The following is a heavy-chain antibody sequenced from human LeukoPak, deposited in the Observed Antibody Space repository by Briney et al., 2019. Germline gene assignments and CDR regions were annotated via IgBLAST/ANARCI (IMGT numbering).Heavy chain of an antibody. CDR3: ARPSSVLDMGIIPFDF. Sequence: PGGSLRLSCAASGFTFSDYYMSWIRQAPGKGLEWVSYISSSGGTIYYADSVKGRFTISRDNAKNSLYLQMNSLRAEDTAVYYCARPSSVLDMGIIPFDFWGQGTLVTVSS. CDR1: GFTFSDYY. CDR2: ISSSGGTI. J-gene: IGHJ4*02. D-gene: IGHD3-3*01. V-gene: IGHV3-11*04.